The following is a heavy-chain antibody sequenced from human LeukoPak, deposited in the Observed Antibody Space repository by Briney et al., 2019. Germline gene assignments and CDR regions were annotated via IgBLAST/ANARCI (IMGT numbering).Heavy chain of an antibody. Sequence: ASVKVSCKASGGTFSSYAISWVRQAPGQGLEWMGGIIPIFGTANYAQKFQGRVTITTDESTSTAYMELSSLKASDTAMYYCARNSGSYYEFDYWGQGTLVTVSS. J-gene: IGHJ4*02. CDR1: GGTFSSYA. CDR3: ARNSGSYYEFDY. D-gene: IGHD1-26*01. CDR2: IIPIFGTA. V-gene: IGHV1-69*05.